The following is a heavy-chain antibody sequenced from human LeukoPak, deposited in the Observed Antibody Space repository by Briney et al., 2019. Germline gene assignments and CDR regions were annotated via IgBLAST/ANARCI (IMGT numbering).Heavy chain of an antibody. J-gene: IGHJ3*01. D-gene: IGHD4-17*01. V-gene: IGHV3-23*01. CDR3: AKDPSGDYIGAFDF. Sequence: LSGGSLRLSCAASAFSFSKFALIWVRQAPGKGLEWVSAITANGGYTLYADAVKGRFTVSRDNSKNTLYLQINSLRPEDTAMYYCAKDPSGDYIGAFDFWGQGTMVTVSS. CDR2: ITANGGYT. CDR1: AFSFSKFA.